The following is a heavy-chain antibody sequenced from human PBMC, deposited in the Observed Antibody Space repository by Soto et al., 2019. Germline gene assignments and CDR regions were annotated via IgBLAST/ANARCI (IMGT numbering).Heavy chain of an antibody. J-gene: IGHJ4*02. CDR2: IGRKAYNFAT. CDR1: GFTFSDSP. V-gene: IGHV3-73*01. Sequence: PGGSLRLSCAASGFTFSDSPIHWVRQASGKGLEWVGRIGRKAYNFATAYAASVNGRFTISRDDSKSTAYLQMNSLKTEDTAVYYCTGPLSFYDISGSDYWGQRTLVTVSS. D-gene: IGHD3-22*01. CDR3: TGPLSFYDISGSDY.